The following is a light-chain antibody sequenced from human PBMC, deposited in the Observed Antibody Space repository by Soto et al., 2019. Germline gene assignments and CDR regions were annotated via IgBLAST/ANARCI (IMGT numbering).Light chain of an antibody. CDR2: KDS. CDR1: ALPKQY. CDR3: QSADSSGTYPNWV. V-gene: IGLV3-25*03. Sequence: ELTQPPSVSVSPGQTARITCSGDALPKQYAYWYQQKPGQAPVLVIYKDSERPSGIPERFSGSSSGTTVTLTISGVQAEDEADYYCQSADSSGTYPNWVFGGGTKVTVL. J-gene: IGLJ3*02.